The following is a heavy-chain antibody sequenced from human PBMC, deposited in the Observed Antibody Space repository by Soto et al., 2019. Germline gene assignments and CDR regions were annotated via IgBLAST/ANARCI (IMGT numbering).Heavy chain of an antibody. CDR2: INAGNGNT. D-gene: IGHD2-21*02. CDR3: ARSIVVVTALDY. J-gene: IGHJ4*02. V-gene: IGHV1-3*01. Sequence: GASVKVSCKASGYTFANYAMHWVRQAPGQRLEWMGWINAGNGNTKYSQKFQARVTITRDTSASTAYMELSSLRSEDTAVYYCARSIVVVTALDYWGQGTLVTVSS. CDR1: GYTFANYA.